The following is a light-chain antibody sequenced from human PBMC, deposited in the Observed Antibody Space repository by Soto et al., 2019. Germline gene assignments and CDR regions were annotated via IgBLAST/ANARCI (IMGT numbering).Light chain of an antibody. CDR2: YDD. V-gene: IGLV1-36*01. J-gene: IGLJ3*02. CDR3: ASWDDTLSGVV. Sequence: QSVLTQPPSVSGAPGQRVTISCSGSSSNIGNNAVNWYQQLPGKAPRALIYYDDLLPSGVSKRFSGSKSGTSVSLAISGLPSDDEADYYCASWDDTLSGVVFGGGTKVTVL. CDR1: SSNIGNNA.